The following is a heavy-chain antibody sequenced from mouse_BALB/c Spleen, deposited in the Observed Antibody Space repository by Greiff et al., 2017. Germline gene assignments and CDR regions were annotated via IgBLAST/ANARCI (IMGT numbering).Heavy chain of an antibody. CDR2: IDPSDSYT. Sequence: VQLQQSGAELVKPGASVKLSCKASGYTFTSYWMHWVKQRPGQGLEWIGEIDPSDSYTNYNQKFKGKATLTVDKSSSTAYMQLSSLTSEDSAVYYCAREDYGNENYFDYWGQGTTLTVSS. V-gene: IGHV1-69*02. J-gene: IGHJ2*01. D-gene: IGHD2-1*01. CDR1: GYTFTSYW. CDR3: AREDYGNENYFDY.